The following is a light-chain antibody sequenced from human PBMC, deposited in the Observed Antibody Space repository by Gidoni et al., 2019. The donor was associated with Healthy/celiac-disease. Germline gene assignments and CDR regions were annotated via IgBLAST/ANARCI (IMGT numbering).Light chain of an antibody. CDR1: QSVSSSY. Sequence: VLTQSPGTLSLSPGERATLSCRASQSVSSSYLAWYPQKPGQAPRLLIYGASSRATGIPDRFSGSGSGTDFTLTISRLEPEDFAVYYCQQYCSSSWTFGQGTKVEIK. V-gene: IGKV3-20*01. CDR3: QQYCSSSWT. CDR2: GAS. J-gene: IGKJ1*01.